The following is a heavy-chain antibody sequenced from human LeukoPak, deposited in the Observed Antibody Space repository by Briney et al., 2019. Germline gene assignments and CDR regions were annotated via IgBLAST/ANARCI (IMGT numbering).Heavy chain of an antibody. CDR3: ARVKAYDYGERTAYFDY. CDR1: GGFISSGNYY. D-gene: IGHD4-17*01. Sequence: KPSETLSLTCTVSGGFISSGNYYWTWIRQPAGEGLEWIGRFSTSGSTNYNPSLMSRVTISLDTSKNQFSLNLRSVTAADTAVYYCARVKAYDYGERTAYFDYWGQGTLVTVSS. V-gene: IGHV4-61*02. CDR2: FSTSGST. J-gene: IGHJ4*02.